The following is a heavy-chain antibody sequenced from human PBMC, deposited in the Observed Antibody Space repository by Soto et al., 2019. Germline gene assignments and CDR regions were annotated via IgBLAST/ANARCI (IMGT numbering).Heavy chain of an antibody. Sequence: SVKVSCKASGGTFSSYAISWVRQAPGQGLEWMGGIIPIFGTANYAQKFQGRVTTTADESTRTAYMELSSLRSEDTAVYYCAPGSSIAARYWGQGTLVTVSS. CDR2: IIPIFGTA. CDR1: GGTFSSYA. CDR3: APGSSIAARY. J-gene: IGHJ4*02. V-gene: IGHV1-69*13. D-gene: IGHD6-6*01.